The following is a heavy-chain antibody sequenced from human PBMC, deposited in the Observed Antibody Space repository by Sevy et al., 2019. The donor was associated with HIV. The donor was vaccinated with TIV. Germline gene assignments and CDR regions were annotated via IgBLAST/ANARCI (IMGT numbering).Heavy chain of an antibody. Sequence: GGSLRLSCAASGLTFNTYDWNWVRQAPGKGLEWVSRIIPNIGHTDYADFVKGRFTISTDNSRNTLYLQMNSLTADDTALYYCAKDQSGWGNFDYWGQGTLVTVSS. CDR2: IIPNIGHT. J-gene: IGHJ4*02. CDR1: GLTFNTYD. V-gene: IGHV3-23*01. CDR3: AKDQSGWGNFDY. D-gene: IGHD6-19*01.